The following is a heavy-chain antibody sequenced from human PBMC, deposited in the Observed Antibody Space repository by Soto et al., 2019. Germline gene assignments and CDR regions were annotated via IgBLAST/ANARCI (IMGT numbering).Heavy chain of an antibody. D-gene: IGHD2-2*01. Sequence: GESLKISCKTSGYSFTSHWIAWVRQMPGKSLEWMGIIYPSDSDIRYRPSFQGQVTISVDKSISTAYLQWSSLKASDTDTYYCARQDYSNYRGGMDVWGQGTTVTVSS. CDR3: ARQDYSNYRGGMDV. V-gene: IGHV5-51*01. J-gene: IGHJ6*02. CDR2: IYPSDSDI. CDR1: GYSFTSHW.